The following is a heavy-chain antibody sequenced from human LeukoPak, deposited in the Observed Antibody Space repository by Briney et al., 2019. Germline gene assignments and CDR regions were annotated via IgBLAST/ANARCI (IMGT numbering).Heavy chain of an antibody. CDR3: ARVGPRPRGAVAGQWFDP. D-gene: IGHD6-19*01. CDR2: ISAYNGNT. Sequence: ASVKVSCKASGYTFTSYGISWVRQAPGQGLEWMGWISAYNGNTNYAQKLQGRVTMTTDTSTSTAYMELRSLRSDDTAVYYCARVGPRPRGAVAGQWFDPWGQGTLVTVSS. J-gene: IGHJ5*02. CDR1: GYTFTSYG. V-gene: IGHV1-18*01.